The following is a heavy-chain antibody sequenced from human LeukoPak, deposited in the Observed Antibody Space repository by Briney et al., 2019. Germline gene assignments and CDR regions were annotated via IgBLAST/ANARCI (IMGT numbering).Heavy chain of an antibody. CDR2: IIPILNIP. CDR3: ARDQPRAKFLDY. Sequence: GASVKISCKASGGTFSSDAFSWVRQAPGQGLEWMGRIIPILNIPNFAQKFEGRVTITAYKSTTTVHMELRSLRSEDTAVYFCARDQPRAKFLDYWGQGTLVTVSS. J-gene: IGHJ4*02. CDR1: GGTFSSDA. V-gene: IGHV1-69*04.